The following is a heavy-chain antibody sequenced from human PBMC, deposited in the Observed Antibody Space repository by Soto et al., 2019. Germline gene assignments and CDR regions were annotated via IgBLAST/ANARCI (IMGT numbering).Heavy chain of an antibody. Sequence: QVQLVESGGGVVQPGRSLRLSCAASGLSFSNYGMHWVRQAPGKGLEWVAVTSFNGNNKWYTDSVKGRFTISRDNSKNTLYLQMDSLIDEDTAVYYCARDSNRENYLEHWGPGTLVTVSS. V-gene: IGHV3-30*03. J-gene: IGHJ4*02. CDR2: TSFNGNNK. CDR1: GLSFSNYG. CDR3: ARDSNRENYLEH.